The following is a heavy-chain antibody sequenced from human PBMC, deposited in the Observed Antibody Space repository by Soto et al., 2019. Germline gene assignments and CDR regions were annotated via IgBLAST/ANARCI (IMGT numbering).Heavy chain of an antibody. J-gene: IGHJ4*02. V-gene: IGHV3-23*01. CDR1: GFTFSSYA. D-gene: IGHD3-3*01. CDR2: IIGSGGST. CDR3: AKLNPILGFDY. Sequence: XGSLRLSCSASGFTFSSYAMSWVRQAPGKGLEWVSAIIGSGGSTYYADSVKGRFTISRDNSKNTLYLQMNSLRAEDTAVYYCAKLNPILGFDYWGQGTLVTVSS.